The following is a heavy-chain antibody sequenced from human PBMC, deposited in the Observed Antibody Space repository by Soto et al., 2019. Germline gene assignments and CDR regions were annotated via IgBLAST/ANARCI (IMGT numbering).Heavy chain of an antibody. Sequence: QVQLVQSGAEVKKPGSSVKVSCKASGGTFSSYAISWVRQAPGQGLEWMGGIIPIFGTANYAQKFQGRVTITADESTSTAYMELRSLRSEDTAVYYCARDVATYCGGDCYSRPHNWFDPWGQGTLVTVSS. CDR2: IIPIFGTA. D-gene: IGHD2-21*02. V-gene: IGHV1-69*01. J-gene: IGHJ5*02. CDR3: ARDVATYCGGDCYSRPHNWFDP. CDR1: GGTFSSYA.